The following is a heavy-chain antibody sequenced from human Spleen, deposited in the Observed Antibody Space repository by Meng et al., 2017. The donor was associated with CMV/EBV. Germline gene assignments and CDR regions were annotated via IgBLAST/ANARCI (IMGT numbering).Heavy chain of an antibody. CDR1: GGSFSGYY. CDR2: LYHSGTT. D-gene: IGHD4-11*01. Sequence: GSLRLSCAVYGGSFSGYYWGWIRQPPGKGLEWIGSLYHSGTTYYNPSLKSRVTMSVDTSKNQLSLKLSSVTAADTAVYYCASGYTVTYYFDYWGQGTLVTVSS. V-gene: IGHV4-38-2*01. J-gene: IGHJ4*02. CDR3: ASGYTVTYYFDY.